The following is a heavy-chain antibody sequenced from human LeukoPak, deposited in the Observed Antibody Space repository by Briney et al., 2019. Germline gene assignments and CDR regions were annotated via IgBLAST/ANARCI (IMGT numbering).Heavy chain of an antibody. CDR2: IYTTGST. CDR1: GGSISSYY. J-gene: IGHJ4*02. D-gene: IGHD6-6*01. CDR3: ARQPLSIAAVPRGKFDY. Sequence: SETLSLTCTVSGGSISSYYWSWIRQPAGKGLEWIGRIYTTGSTNYNPSLKSRVTISVDTSKNQFSLKLSSVTAADTAVYYCARQPLSIAAVPRGKFDYWGQGTLVTVSS. V-gene: IGHV4-4*07.